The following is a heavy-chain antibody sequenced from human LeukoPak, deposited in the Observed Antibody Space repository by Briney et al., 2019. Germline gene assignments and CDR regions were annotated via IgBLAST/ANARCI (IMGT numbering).Heavy chain of an antibody. D-gene: IGHD3-3*01. J-gene: IGHJ4*02. V-gene: IGHV3-21*01. CDR1: GFTFSSYS. Sequence: PGGSLRLSCAASGFTFSSYSTNWVPQAPGKGPEGVSSISSSSSYIYYADPVKGRFTISGDNAKNSLYLQMNSLRAEDTAVYYCARILAYYDFWSGYLDYWGQGTLVTVSS. CDR2: ISSSSSYI. CDR3: ARILAYYDFWSGYLDY.